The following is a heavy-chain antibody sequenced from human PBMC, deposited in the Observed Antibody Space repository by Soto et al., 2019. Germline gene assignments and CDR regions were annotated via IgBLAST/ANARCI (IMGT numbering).Heavy chain of an antibody. CDR3: ARVRGVKLVRG. D-gene: IGHD3-10*01. J-gene: IGHJ4*02. V-gene: IGHV1-8*01. CDR1: GYTFSSYD. Sequence: QVQLVQSGAEVKKPGASVKVSCKASGYTFSSYDINWVRQATGQGLEWMGWMNPSSGHAGYAQKFQGRVTMTRDTAIGTADMELSSLKSEATAVYFCARVRGVKLVRGWGQETVVTVSS. CDR2: MNPSSGHA.